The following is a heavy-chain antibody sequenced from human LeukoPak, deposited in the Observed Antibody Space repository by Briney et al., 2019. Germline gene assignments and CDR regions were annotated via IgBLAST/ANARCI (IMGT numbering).Heavy chain of an antibody. Sequence: GGSLRLSCAASGFTFSSYDMHWVRQATGKGLEWVSAIGVAADTFYSGSVKGRFTISRENAKNSLYLLMSSLRAEDTAVYYCARQNTPHGNFDYWGQGTLVTVSS. V-gene: IGHV3-13*01. D-gene: IGHD1-26*01. CDR2: IGVAADT. J-gene: IGHJ4*02. CDR3: ARQNTPHGNFDY. CDR1: GFTFSSYD.